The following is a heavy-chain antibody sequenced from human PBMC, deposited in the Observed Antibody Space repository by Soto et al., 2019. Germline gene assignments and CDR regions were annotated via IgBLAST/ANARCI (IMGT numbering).Heavy chain of an antibody. CDR1: GYTFTSYY. CDR3: ARAINYYDSSGYYYDTLDAFDV. D-gene: IGHD3-22*01. Sequence: ASVKVSCKASGYTFTSYYMHWVRQAPGQRLEWMGIINPSGGSTSYAQKFQGRVTMTRDTSTSTVYMDLSSLRSEDTAVYYCARAINYYDSSGYYYDTLDAFDVWGQGAMVTVSS. V-gene: IGHV1-46*03. J-gene: IGHJ3*01. CDR2: INPSGGST.